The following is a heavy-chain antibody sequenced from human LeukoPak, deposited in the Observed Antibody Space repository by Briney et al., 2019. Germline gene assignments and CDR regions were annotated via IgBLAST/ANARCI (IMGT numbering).Heavy chain of an antibody. V-gene: IGHV4-61*02. J-gene: IGHJ3*02. D-gene: IGHD3-3*01. Sequence: SETLSLTCTVSGGSISSGSYYWSWIRQPAGKGLEWIGRIYTSGSTNYNPSLKSRVTISEDTSKNQFSLKLSSVTAADTAVYYCARAFRGIFGVFEAFDIWGQGTMVTVSS. CDR3: ARAFRGIFGVFEAFDI. CDR2: IYTSGST. CDR1: GGSISSGSYY.